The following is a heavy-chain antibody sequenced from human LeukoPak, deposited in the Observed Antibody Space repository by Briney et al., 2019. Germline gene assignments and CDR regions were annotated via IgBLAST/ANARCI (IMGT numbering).Heavy chain of an antibody. V-gene: IGHV3-23*01. CDR1: GFTFSSYA. CDR3: AKDRAEVVVIKPGGAFDI. CDR2: ISRSGGST. J-gene: IGHJ3*02. D-gene: IGHD3-22*01. Sequence: GGSLRLSCAASGFTFSSYAMSWVRQAPGKGLEWVSAISRSGGSTYYADSVKGRFTISRDNSKNTLYLQITSLRAEDTAVYYCAKDRAEVVVIKPGGAFDIWGQGTMVTVSS.